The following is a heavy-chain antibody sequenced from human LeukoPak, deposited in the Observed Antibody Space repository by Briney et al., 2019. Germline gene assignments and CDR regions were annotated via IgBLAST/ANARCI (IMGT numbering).Heavy chain of an antibody. CDR1: GFTFSSYE. CDR2: ISSSGSTI. D-gene: IGHD3-22*01. V-gene: IGHV3-48*03. Sequence: QPGGSLRLSCAASGFTFSSYEMNWVRQAPGKGLEWVSYISSSGSTIYYADSVKGRFTISRDNAKNSLYLQMNSLRAGDTAVYYCARGDSSVPGWFDPWGQGTLVTVSS. J-gene: IGHJ5*02. CDR3: ARGDSSVPGWFDP.